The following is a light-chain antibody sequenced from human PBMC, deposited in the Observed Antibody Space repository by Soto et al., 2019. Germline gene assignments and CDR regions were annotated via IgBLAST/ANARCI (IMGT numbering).Light chain of an antibody. J-gene: IGKJ5*01. CDR1: QSISSW. V-gene: IGKV1-5*03. Sequence: DIQMTQSPSTLSASVGDRVTITCRASQSISSWLAWYQQKPGKAPKLLIYKASSLESGVPSRFSGSGSGTEFTLTICCFHADESTDNYSPPQYGDPPITLGQG. CDR3: PPQYGDPPIT. CDR2: KAS.